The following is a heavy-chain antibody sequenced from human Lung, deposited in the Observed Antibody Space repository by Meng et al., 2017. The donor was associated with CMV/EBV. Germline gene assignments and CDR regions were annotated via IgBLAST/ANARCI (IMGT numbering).Heavy chain of an antibody. CDR3: ARDQSMVRGLDY. J-gene: IGHJ4*02. CDR2: ISHSTAYI. V-gene: IGHV3-21*01. CDR1: GFTFSSYT. Sequence: CAASGFTFSSYTMNWVRQAPGKGLEWVSSISHSTAYIFYADSVKGRFTISRDNAKNSLYLQMNGLRAEDTAVYYCARDQSMVRGLDYWGQGTLVTVSS. D-gene: IGHD3-10*01.